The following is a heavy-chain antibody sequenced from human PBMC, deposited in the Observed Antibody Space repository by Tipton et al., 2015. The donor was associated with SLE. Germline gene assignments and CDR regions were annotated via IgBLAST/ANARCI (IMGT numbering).Heavy chain of an antibody. Sequence: TLSLTCTVSGGSISSSSYYWGWIRQPPGKGLDWIGEINHSGSTNYNPSLKSRVTISVDTSKNQFSLKLSSVTAADTAVYYCARVYLGTRAFDIWGQGTMVTVSS. J-gene: IGHJ3*02. D-gene: IGHD7-27*01. CDR3: ARVYLGTRAFDI. V-gene: IGHV4-39*07. CDR1: GGSISSSSYY. CDR2: INHSGST.